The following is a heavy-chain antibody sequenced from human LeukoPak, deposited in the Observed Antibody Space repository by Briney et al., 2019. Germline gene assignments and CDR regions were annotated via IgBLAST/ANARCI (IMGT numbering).Heavy chain of an antibody. V-gene: IGHV3-11*01. CDR2: ISTSVSTI. D-gene: IGHD3-10*01. J-gene: IGHJ5*02. CDR1: GFTFNTFSNYY. CDR3: AGGYGSGSYSA. Sequence: PGGSLRLSCAASGFTFNTFSNYYMSWICQAPGKGLEWISYISTSVSTISYADSVKGRFTISRDNAENSLSLQMNSLRAEYTAFYYCAGGYGSGSYSAWGQGTLVTVSS.